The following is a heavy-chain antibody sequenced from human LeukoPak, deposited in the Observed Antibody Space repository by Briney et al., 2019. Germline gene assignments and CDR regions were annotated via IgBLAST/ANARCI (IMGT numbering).Heavy chain of an antibody. CDR1: GFTFSSYA. V-gene: IGHV3-23*01. CDR3: AKDSVSSGWYSYCFDY. Sequence: GGSLRLSCAVSGFTFSSYAMNWVRQAPGKGLEWVSAISGSGGGTYYADSVKGRFTISRDNSKNTLYLQMNSLRAEDTAVYYCAKDSVSSGWYSYCFDYWGQGTLVTVSS. D-gene: IGHD6-19*01. CDR2: ISGSGGGT. J-gene: IGHJ4*02.